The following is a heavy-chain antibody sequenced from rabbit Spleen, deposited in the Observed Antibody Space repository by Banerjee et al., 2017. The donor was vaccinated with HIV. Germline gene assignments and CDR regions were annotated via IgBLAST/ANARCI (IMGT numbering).Heavy chain of an antibody. CDR2: TAAGRSAFT. CDR1: GVSFNSNDY. J-gene: IGHJ6*01. V-gene: IGHV1S40*01. Sequence: QSLEESGGDLVKPGAPLTLTCTASGVSFNSNDYMCWVRQAPGKGLEWIACTAAGRSAFTYYASWAKGRFTCSKASSTTVTLQMTSLTAADTATYFCARDTGSSFSSYGMDLWGPGTLVTVS. CDR3: ARDTGSSFSSYGMDL. D-gene: IGHD8-1*01.